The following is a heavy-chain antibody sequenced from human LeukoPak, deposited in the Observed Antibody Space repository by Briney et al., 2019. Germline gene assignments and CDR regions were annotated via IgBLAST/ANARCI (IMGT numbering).Heavy chain of an antibody. CDR1: GYTFTGYY. Sequence: ASVKVSCKASGYTFTGYYMHWVRQAPGQGLEWMGWINPNSGGTNYAQKFQGRVTMTRDTSISTAYMELSRLRSDDTAVNYCARDPEPSIAAAGTSWFDPWGQGTLVTVSS. D-gene: IGHD6-13*01. CDR2: INPNSGGT. J-gene: IGHJ5*02. CDR3: ARDPEPSIAAAGTSWFDP. V-gene: IGHV1-2*02.